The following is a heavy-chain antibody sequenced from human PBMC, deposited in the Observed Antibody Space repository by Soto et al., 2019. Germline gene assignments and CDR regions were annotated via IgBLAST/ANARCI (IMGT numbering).Heavy chain of an antibody. Sequence: SVKVSCKASGGTFSSYAISWVRQAPEQGLEWMGGIIPIFGTANYAQKFQGRVTITADESTSTAYMELSSLRSEDTAVYYCARADSFGGVIVIGLVFDYWGQGTLVTVSS. CDR1: GGTFSSYA. J-gene: IGHJ4*02. CDR2: IIPIFGTA. V-gene: IGHV1-69*13. D-gene: IGHD3-16*02. CDR3: ARADSFGGVIVIGLVFDY.